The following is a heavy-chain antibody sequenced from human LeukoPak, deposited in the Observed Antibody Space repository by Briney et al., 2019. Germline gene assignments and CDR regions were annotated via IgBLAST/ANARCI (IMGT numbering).Heavy chain of an antibody. Sequence: ASVKVSCKASGYTFTDYYMHWVRQAPGQGLEWMGWINPNSGDTNYAQKFQGRVTVTRDTSISTAYMELSRLRSDDTAVYYCARDGPNASGWIRDAFDIWGQGTMVTVSS. J-gene: IGHJ3*02. V-gene: IGHV1-2*02. CDR1: GYTFTDYY. CDR3: ARDGPNASGWIRDAFDI. CDR2: INPNSGDT. D-gene: IGHD6-19*01.